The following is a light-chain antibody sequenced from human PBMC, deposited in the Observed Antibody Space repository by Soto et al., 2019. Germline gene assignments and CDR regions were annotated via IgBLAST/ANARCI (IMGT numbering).Light chain of an antibody. Sequence: QSVLTQPASVSGSPGQSITISCTGTSSDVGAYKYVSWYQQHPGKAPKVMIYEVSNRPSGVSNRFSGSKSGNTASLTISGLQAEDEADYFCSSYSSGSTLFVFGTGTKVTVL. V-gene: IGLV2-14*01. J-gene: IGLJ1*01. CDR1: SSDVGAYKY. CDR2: EVS. CDR3: SSYSSGSTLFV.